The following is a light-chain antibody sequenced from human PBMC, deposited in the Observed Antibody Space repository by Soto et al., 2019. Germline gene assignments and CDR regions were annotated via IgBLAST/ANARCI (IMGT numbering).Light chain of an antibody. CDR3: QQYNNWPIT. J-gene: IGKJ5*01. CDR2: GAS. CDR1: QSVSSSY. V-gene: IGKV3-15*01. Sequence: EIVLTQSPRTLSLSPGERATLSCRASQSVSSSYLAWYQQKPGQAPRLLIYGASTRATGIPARFSGSGSGTEFTLTISSLQSEDFVVYYCQQYNNWPITFGQGTRLEI.